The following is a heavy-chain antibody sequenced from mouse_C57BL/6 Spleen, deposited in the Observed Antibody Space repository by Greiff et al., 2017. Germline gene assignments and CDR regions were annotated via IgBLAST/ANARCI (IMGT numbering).Heavy chain of an antibody. D-gene: IGHD2-5*01. CDR1: GYTFTDYE. V-gene: IGHV1-15*01. CDR3: TIGSAYYSNPDY. Sequence: QVHVKQSGAELVRPGASVTLSCKASGYTFTDYEMHWVKQTPVHGLEWIGAIDPETGGTAYNQKFKGKAILTADKSSSTAYMELRSLTSEDSAVYYCTIGSAYYSNPDYWGQGTTLTVSS. J-gene: IGHJ2*01. CDR2: IDPETGGT.